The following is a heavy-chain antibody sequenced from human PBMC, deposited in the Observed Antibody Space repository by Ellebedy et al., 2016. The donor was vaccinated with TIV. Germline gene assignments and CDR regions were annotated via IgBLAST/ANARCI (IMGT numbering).Heavy chain of an antibody. Sequence: PGGSLRLSCAASGFTFSSYSMNWVRQAPGKGLEWVSYISSSSSYIYYADSVKGRFTISRDNAKNSLYLQMNSLRAEDTAVYYCASAAQLLWFGELSPYYYYGMDVWGQGTTVTVSS. D-gene: IGHD3-10*01. CDR1: GFTFSSYS. V-gene: IGHV3-21*05. J-gene: IGHJ6*02. CDR3: ASAAQLLWFGELSPYYYYGMDV. CDR2: ISSSSSYI.